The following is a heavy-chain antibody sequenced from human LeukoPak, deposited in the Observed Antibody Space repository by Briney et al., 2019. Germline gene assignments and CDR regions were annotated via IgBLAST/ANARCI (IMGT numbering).Heavy chain of an antibody. CDR1: GYRFNSYW. Sequence: GGSLKISFQGSGYRFNSYWIAWVRPMPGKGLEWMGIIYHGDSDTRYSPSFRGQITISADKSINTAYLRWSSLKASDTAMYYCARAYYCGGGSCKLEYWGQGTLVTVSS. J-gene: IGHJ4*02. D-gene: IGHD2-15*01. CDR3: ARAYYCGGGSCKLEY. CDR2: IYHGDSDT. V-gene: IGHV5-51*01.